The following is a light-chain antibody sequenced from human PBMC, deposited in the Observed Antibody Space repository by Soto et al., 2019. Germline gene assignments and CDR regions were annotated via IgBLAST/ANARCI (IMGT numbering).Light chain of an antibody. V-gene: IGKV3-20*01. Sequence: EMVFTQSPGTLSLSPGERATLSCRSMQSVNNNYLAWYQRQPGQAPRLLIYDASNRATGIPARFSGSGSGTDFTLTISRLEPEDFAVYYCQQYGTTRITFGQGTRLETK. J-gene: IGKJ5*01. CDR2: DAS. CDR3: QQYGTTRIT. CDR1: QSVNNNY.